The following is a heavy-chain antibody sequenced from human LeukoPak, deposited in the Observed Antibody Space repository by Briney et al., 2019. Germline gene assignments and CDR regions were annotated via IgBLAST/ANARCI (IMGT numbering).Heavy chain of an antibody. CDR3: ARDYNDILTGPWFDP. V-gene: IGHV4-4*07. Sequence: SETLSLTCTVSGGSISSYYWSWIRQPARKGLEWIGRIYTSGSTNYNPSLKSRVAMSVDTSKNQFSLKLSSVTAADTAVYYCARDYNDILTGPWFDPWGQGTLVTVSS. CDR2: IYTSGST. CDR1: GGSISSYY. D-gene: IGHD3-9*01. J-gene: IGHJ5*02.